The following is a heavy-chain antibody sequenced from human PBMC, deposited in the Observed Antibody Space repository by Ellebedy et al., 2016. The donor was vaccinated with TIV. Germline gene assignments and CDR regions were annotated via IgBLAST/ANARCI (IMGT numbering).Heavy chain of an antibody. CDR1: GASISRSDYY. CDR3: ARDLLVRKTDRQYYYYGVDV. CDR2: VHYSGSV. D-gene: IGHD6-6*01. J-gene: IGHJ6*02. V-gene: IGHV4-39*07. Sequence: GSLRLXXTVSGASISRSDYYWGWIRQSPDMGLEWIGSVHYSGSVFYNPSLKRRVTVSVDTSENQVSLRLGSVSAADTAVYYCARDLLVRKTDRQYYYYGVDVWGQGTTVTVSS.